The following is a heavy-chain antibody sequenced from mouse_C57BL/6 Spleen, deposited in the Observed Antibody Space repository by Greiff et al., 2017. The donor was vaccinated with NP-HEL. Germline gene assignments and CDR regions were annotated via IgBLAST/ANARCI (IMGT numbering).Heavy chain of an antibody. CDR1: GYTFTSYW. Sequence: QVQLKQSGAELAKPGASVKLSCKASGYTFTSYWMHWVKQRPGQGLEWIGYINPSSGYTKYNQKFKDKATLTADKSSSTAYMQLSSLTYEDSAVYYCANYYGSSYEYFDYWGQSTTLTVSS. V-gene: IGHV1-7*01. J-gene: IGHJ2*01. CDR2: INPSSGYT. CDR3: ANYYGSSYEYFDY. D-gene: IGHD1-1*01.